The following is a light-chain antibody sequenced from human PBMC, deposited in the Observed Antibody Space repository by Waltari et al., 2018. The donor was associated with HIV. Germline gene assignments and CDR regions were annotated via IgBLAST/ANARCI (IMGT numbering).Light chain of an antibody. CDR3: QVWDSNSDQVV. CDR2: DDD. CDR1: NIGSQS. J-gene: IGLJ2*01. Sequence: SYVLTQSPSASLAPGRTARITCGGNNIGSQSVNWYQQKPGQAPVVVIYDDDDRPSGIPERLSGTTSENRAILTISGVEVGDEADYYCQVWDSNSDQVVFGGGTRLTVL. V-gene: IGLV3-21*01.